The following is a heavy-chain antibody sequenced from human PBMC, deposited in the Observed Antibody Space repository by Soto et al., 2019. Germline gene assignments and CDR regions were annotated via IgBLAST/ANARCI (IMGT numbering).Heavy chain of an antibody. CDR3: APREGGGGYVYPFAP. J-gene: IGHJ5*01. CDR1: GGSISSSSYY. D-gene: IGHD1-26*01. CDR2: IYYSGST. V-gene: IGHV4-39*02. Sequence: PSETLSLTCTVSGGSISSSSYYWGWIRHPPGKGLEWIGSIYYSGSTYYNPSLKSRVTISVDTSKNHFSLKLSSVTAADTAVYYCAPREGGGGYVYPFAPWGQGTLVTVSS.